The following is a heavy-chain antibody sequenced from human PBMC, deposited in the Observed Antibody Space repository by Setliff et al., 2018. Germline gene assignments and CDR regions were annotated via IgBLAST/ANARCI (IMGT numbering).Heavy chain of an antibody. CDR2: IYYSGST. Sequence: PSETLSLTCTVSGGSISSYYWSWIRQPPGKGLEWIGYIYYSGSTNYNPSLKSRVTISVDTSKNQFSLKLSPVTAADTAVYYCAREHGYSYGQTYYYYGMDVWGQGTTVTAP. J-gene: IGHJ6*02. CDR1: GGSISSYY. D-gene: IGHD5-18*01. V-gene: IGHV4-59*01. CDR3: AREHGYSYGQTYYYYGMDV.